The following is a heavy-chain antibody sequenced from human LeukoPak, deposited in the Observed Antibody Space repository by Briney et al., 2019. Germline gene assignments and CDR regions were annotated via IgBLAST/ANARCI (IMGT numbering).Heavy chain of an antibody. CDR2: INHSGST. CDR1: GGSFSGYY. Sequence: SETLSLTCAVYGGSFSGYYWSWIRQPPGKGLEWIGEINHSGSTNYNPSLKSRVTISVDTSKKQFSLKLSSVTAADTAVYYCARIQGTYCSSTSCYSSSPTRYYYYYYYMDVWGKGTTVTVSS. J-gene: IGHJ6*03. V-gene: IGHV4-34*01. D-gene: IGHD2-2*02. CDR3: ARIQGTYCSSTSCYSSSPTRYYYYYYYMDV.